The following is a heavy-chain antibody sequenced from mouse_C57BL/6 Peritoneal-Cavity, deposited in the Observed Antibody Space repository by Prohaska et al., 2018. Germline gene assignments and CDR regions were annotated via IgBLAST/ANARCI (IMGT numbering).Heavy chain of an antibody. CDR3: AREGYYGKDFDY. J-gene: IGHJ2*01. V-gene: IGHV5-16*01. Sequence: LKSRFSISRDNAKNILYLQMSSLKSEDTATYYCAREGYYGKDFDYWGQGTTLTVSS. D-gene: IGHD1-1*01.